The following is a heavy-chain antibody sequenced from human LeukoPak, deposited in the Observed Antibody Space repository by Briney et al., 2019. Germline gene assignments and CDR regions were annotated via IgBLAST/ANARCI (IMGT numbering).Heavy chain of an antibody. Sequence: PGGSLSFSCAAAKVSFSSCSPSWVRQAPGKGLELVSSISSSSSYIYYGDSVKGRFTISRDNAKNSLYLQMHSLRAEDTAVYYCARVLRPGWELQETEVNLVFPFDYWGQGTLVTVSS. CDR3: ARVLRPGWELQETEVNLVFPFDY. V-gene: IGHV3-21*01. CDR1: KVSFSSCS. J-gene: IGHJ4*02. D-gene: IGHD1-26*01. CDR2: ISSSSSYI.